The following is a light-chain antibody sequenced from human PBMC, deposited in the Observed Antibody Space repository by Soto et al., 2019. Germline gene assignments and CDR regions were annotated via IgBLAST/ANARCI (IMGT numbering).Light chain of an antibody. V-gene: IGLV2-8*01. CDR3: SSYAGSNNFDVV. CDR1: SSGIVGYNF. CDR2: DVS. J-gene: IGLJ2*01. Sequence: QSALTQPPSASGSPGQSVTISCTGASSGIVGYNFVSWYQQHPGKAPKLIIYDVSKRPSGVPDRFSGSKSGNTASLTVSGLQAEDEVDYYCSSYAGSNNFDVVFGGGTKLTVL.